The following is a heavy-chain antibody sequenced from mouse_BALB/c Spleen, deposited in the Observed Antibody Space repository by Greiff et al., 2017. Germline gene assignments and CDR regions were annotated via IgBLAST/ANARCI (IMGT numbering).Heavy chain of an antibody. V-gene: IGHV7-3*02. CDR2: IRNKANGYTT. J-gene: IGHJ2*01. CDR1: GFTFTDYY. Sequence: EVQLVESGGGLVQPGGSLRLSCATSGFTFTDYYMSWVRQPPGKALEWLGFIRNKANGYTTEYSASVKGRFTISRDNSQSILYLQMNTLRAEDSATYYCAREGGTGYFDYWGQGTTLTVSS. CDR3: AREGGTGYFDY. D-gene: IGHD3-3*01.